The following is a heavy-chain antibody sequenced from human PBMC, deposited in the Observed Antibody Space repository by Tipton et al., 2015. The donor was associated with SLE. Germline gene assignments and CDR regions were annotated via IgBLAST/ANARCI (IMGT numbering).Heavy chain of an antibody. J-gene: IGHJ6*03. D-gene: IGHD6-6*01. CDR3: ARCGSSLTWDYYYMDV. CDR1: GVSVSSSTYY. CDR2: IYHSGST. V-gene: IGHV4-39*07. Sequence: TLSLTCTVSGVSVSSSTYYWGWIRQPPGKGLEWIGSIYHSGSTYYNPSLKSRVTISVDTSKNQFSLKLSSVTAADTAVYYCARCGSSLTWDYYYMDVWGKGTTVTISS.